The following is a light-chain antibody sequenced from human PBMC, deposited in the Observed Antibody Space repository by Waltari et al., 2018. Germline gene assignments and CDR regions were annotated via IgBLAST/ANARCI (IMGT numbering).Light chain of an antibody. CDR1: QSVSRT. CDR2: GAS. J-gene: IGKJ1*01. V-gene: IGKV3-20*01. Sequence: EIVLTQSPGPLSLSPGDRATLSCRDRQSVSRTLARYQQKPGQDPSLPIYGASIRATIIPNRFSGSGSGADFSLTLSGLGPEDFAVYYCQHYVTLPVTFGQGTKVEIK. CDR3: QHYVTLPVT.